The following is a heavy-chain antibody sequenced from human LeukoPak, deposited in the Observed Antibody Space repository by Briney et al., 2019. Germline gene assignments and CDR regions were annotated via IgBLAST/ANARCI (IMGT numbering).Heavy chain of an antibody. J-gene: IGHJ3*02. Sequence: GGSLRLSCAASGFTFSSYSMNWVRQTPGKGLEWVSSITSSRTYIYYADSVRGRFTISRDNAKNSLYLQMNSLRAEDTAVYYCARDSPYYDSSGYYPSGAFDIWGQGTMVTVSS. CDR2: ITSSRTYI. CDR3: ARDSPYYDSSGYYPSGAFDI. D-gene: IGHD3-22*01. CDR1: GFTFSSYS. V-gene: IGHV3-21*01.